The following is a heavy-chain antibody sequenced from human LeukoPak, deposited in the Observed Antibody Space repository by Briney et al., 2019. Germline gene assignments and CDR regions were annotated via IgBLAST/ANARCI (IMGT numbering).Heavy chain of an antibody. J-gene: IGHJ4*02. V-gene: IGHV3-48*03. CDR1: GFTFSSYE. CDR3: ARDEYSNYGVVPDY. D-gene: IGHD4-11*01. CDR2: ISRTGSYV. Sequence: GGSLRLSCAASGFTFSSYEMNWVRQAPGKGLEWVSYISRTGSYVFYADSVKGRFTISRDNAKNSLYLQMNSLRGEDTAVYYCARDEYSNYGVVPDYWGQGTLVTVSS.